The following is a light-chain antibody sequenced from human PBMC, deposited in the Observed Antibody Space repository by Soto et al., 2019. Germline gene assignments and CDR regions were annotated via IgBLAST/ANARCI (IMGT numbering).Light chain of an antibody. CDR3: QQYNTFST. CDR1: QTINSW. CDR2: KAS. J-gene: IGKJ2*01. Sequence: DIQMTQSPSILSASVGDRVTITCRASQTINSWLAWYQQKPGKPPKLLIYKASSLESGVPSRFSGSGSGTEFTLTVSSLQPDDFATYYCQQYNTFSTFGQGTKLEIK. V-gene: IGKV1-5*03.